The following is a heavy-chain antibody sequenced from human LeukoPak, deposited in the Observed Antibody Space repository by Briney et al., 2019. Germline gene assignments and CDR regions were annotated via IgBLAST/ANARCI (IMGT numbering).Heavy chain of an antibody. CDR2: IYSGGNT. CDR3: ARGVVGSTRDY. Sequence: GGSLRLSCAASGFTVSNNYMTWVRQAPGKGLEWVSVIYSGGNTYYADSVKGRFTISRDNSKNTLYLQMNNLRAEDTAVYYCARGVVGSTRDYWGQGTLVTVSS. V-gene: IGHV3-66*01. CDR1: GFTVSNNY. D-gene: IGHD1-26*01. J-gene: IGHJ4*02.